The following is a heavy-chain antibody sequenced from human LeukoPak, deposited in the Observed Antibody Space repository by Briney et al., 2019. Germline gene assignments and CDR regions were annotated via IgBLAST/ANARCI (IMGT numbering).Heavy chain of an antibody. CDR3: AREATVVGATII. J-gene: IGHJ4*02. V-gene: IGHV4-30-4*08. D-gene: IGHD1-26*01. CDR2: IYYSGST. CDR1: GGSISSGDYY. Sequence: SQTLSLTCTVSGGSISSGDYYWSWIRQPPGKGLEWIGYIYYSGSTYYNPSLKSRVTISVDTSKNQFSLKLSSVTAADTAVYYCAREATVVGATIIWGQGTLVTVSS.